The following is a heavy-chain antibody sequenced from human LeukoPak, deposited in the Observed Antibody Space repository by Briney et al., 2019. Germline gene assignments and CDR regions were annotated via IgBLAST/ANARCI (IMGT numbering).Heavy chain of an antibody. D-gene: IGHD6-13*01. J-gene: IGHJ4*02. CDR3: ARDRDSSSWSSRRVGDYFDY. V-gene: IGHV3-21*01. Sequence: PGGSLRLSCAASGFTFNSYSMNWVRQAPGKGLEWVSSISSSSLSYIYYADSVKGRFTIFRDNAKNPLYLQMNSLRAEDTAVYYCARDRDSSSWSSRRVGDYFDYWGQGTLVTVSS. CDR2: ISSSSLSYI. CDR1: GFTFNSYS.